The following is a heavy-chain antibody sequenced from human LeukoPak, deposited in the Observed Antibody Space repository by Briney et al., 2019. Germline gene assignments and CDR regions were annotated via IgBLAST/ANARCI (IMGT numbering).Heavy chain of an antibody. CDR2: IYYSGST. Sequence: PSETLSLTCTVSGGSISSSTYYWSWIRQPPGKGLEWIGYIYYSGSTNYNPSLKSRVTISVDTSKNQFSLKLSSVTAADTAVYYCARAGFWSGYYSSWGQGTLVTVSS. V-gene: IGHV4-61*01. CDR1: GGSISSSTYY. CDR3: ARAGFWSGYYSS. J-gene: IGHJ5*02. D-gene: IGHD3-3*01.